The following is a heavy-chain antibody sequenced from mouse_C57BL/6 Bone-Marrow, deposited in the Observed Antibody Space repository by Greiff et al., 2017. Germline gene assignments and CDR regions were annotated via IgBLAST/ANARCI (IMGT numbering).Heavy chain of an antibody. D-gene: IGHD1-1*01. J-gene: IGHJ4*01. V-gene: IGHV1-69*01. Sequence: QVQLQQPGAELVMPGASVKLSCKASGYTFTSYWMHWVKQRPGQGLEWIGEIDPSDSYTNYNQKFKGKSTLTVDKSSSTAYMQLSSLTSEDSAVYYCARDSYYYGSSYYAMYYWGQGTSVTVSS. CDR2: IDPSDSYT. CDR3: ARDSYYYGSSYYAMYY. CDR1: GYTFTSYW.